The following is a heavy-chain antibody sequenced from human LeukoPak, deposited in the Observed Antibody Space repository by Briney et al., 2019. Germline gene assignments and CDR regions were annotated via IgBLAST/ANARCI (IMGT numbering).Heavy chain of an antibody. CDR3: AKDGTLWSGAYYFDY. D-gene: IGHD3-10*02. V-gene: IGHV3-23*01. CDR1: GFTFTNYA. Sequence: PGGSLRLSCAASGFTFTNYAMSWVRQAPGKGLEWVSAISGSGSRTYYADSVKGRFTISRDNSKNTLSLQMSWLRAEDTAVYYCAKDGTLWSGAYYFDYWGQGTLVTVSS. J-gene: IGHJ4*02. CDR2: ISGSGSRT.